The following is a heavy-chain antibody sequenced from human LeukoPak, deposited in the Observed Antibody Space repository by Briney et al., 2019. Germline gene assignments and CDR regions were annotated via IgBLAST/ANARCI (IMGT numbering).Heavy chain of an antibody. CDR1: GGSISSGGYY. CDR3: ARRKIVVVTATDAFDI. Sequence: SQTLSLTCTVSGGSISSGGYYWSWIRQPPGKGLEWIGYIYHSGSTYYNPSLKSRVTISVDTSKNQFSLKLSSVTAADTAVYYCARRKIVVVTATDAFDIWGQGTMVTVSS. J-gene: IGHJ3*02. D-gene: IGHD2-21*02. V-gene: IGHV4-30-2*01. CDR2: IYHSGST.